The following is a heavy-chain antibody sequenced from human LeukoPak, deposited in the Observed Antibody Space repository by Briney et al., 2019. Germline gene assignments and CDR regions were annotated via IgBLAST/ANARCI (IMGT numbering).Heavy chain of an antibody. J-gene: IGHJ4*02. CDR3: VKDRVDGSGSQFDS. V-gene: IGHV3-23*01. D-gene: IGHD3-10*01. CDR2: ISGSGAMT. CDR1: GFTFDDYG. Sequence: PGGSLRLSCAASGFTFDDYGMSWVRQAPGKGLEWVSGISGSGAMTYYADSVKGRFTISRDNAMDRLYLQMNSLRADDTAVYYCVKDRVDGSGSQFDSWGQGSLVIVSS.